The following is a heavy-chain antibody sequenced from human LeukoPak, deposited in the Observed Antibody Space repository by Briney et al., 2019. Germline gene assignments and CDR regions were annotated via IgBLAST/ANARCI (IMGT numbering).Heavy chain of an antibody. V-gene: IGHV4-38-2*02. CDR3: ARASLYDYYYYMDV. CDR2: IYHSGST. Sequence: SETLSLTCTVSGYSISSGYYWGWIRQPPGKGLEWIGSIYHSGSTYYNPSLKSRVTISVDTSKNQFSLKLSSVTAADTAVYYCARASLYDYYYYMDVWGKGTTVTISS. J-gene: IGHJ6*03. CDR1: GYSISSGYY.